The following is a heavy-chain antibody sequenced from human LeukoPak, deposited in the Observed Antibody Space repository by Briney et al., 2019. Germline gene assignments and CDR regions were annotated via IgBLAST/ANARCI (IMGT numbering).Heavy chain of an antibody. J-gene: IGHJ4*02. CDR2: IYSGGST. CDR3: ARADTGTTSLLDY. Sequence: GGSLRLSCAASGFTVSSNYMSWVRQAPGKGLEWVSVIYSGGSTYYADSVKGRFTISRDNSKNTLYLQMNSLRAEDTAVYYCARADTGTTSLLDYWGQGTLVTVSS. CDR1: GFTVSSNY. V-gene: IGHV3-53*01. D-gene: IGHD1-7*01.